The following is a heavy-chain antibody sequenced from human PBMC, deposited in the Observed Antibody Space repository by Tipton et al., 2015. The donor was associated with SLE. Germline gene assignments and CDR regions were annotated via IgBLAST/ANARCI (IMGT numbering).Heavy chain of an antibody. D-gene: IGHD6-13*01. V-gene: IGHV4-34*01. Sequence: TLSLTCAVYGGSFSGYYWSWIRQPPGKGLEWIGEINHSGSTNYNPSLKSRVTISVDTSKNQFSLKLSSVTAADTAVYYCASGYSSSWPFDYWGQGTLVTVSS. CDR2: INHSGST. CDR1: GGSFSGYY. J-gene: IGHJ4*02. CDR3: ASGYSSSWPFDY.